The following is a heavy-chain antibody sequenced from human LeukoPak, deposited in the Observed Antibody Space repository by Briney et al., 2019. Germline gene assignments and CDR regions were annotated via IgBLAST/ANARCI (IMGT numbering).Heavy chain of an antibody. CDR3: ARAVSSGWLRAYYFDY. J-gene: IGHJ4*02. D-gene: IGHD6-19*01. V-gene: IGHV3-53*05. CDR1: GFTVSSNS. CDR2: IFSST. Sequence: GGSLRLSCTVSGFTVSSNSMSWVRQAPGKGLEWVSFIFSSTHYSDSVKGRFTISRDNSKNTLYLQMNSLRSEDTAVYYCARAVSSGWLRAYYFDYWGQGTLVTVSS.